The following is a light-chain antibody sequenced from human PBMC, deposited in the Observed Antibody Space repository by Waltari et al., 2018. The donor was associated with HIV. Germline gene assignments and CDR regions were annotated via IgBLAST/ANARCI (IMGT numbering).Light chain of an antibody. CDR1: QIIDNW. J-gene: IGKJ2*01. CDR2: KTS. Sequence: DVQMTQSPSTLSAGVGDKVTITCRASQIIDNWLAWYQQKPGKPPKLLIYKTSYLESGVPSRFSGSVSGADFTLIIDGLQLDDFATYYCQQYNSHSYAFGQGTKVDVK. CDR3: QQYNSHSYA. V-gene: IGKV1-5*03.